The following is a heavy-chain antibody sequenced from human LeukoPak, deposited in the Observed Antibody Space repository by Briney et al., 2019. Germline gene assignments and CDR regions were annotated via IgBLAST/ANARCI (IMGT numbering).Heavy chain of an antibody. CDR1: GFTFSDYY. D-gene: IGHD6-6*01. V-gene: IGHV3-11*01. Sequence: GGSLRLSCAASGFTFSDYYMSWIRQAPGKGLEWVSYVSGSGSPIYYADSVKGRFTISRDNSKNTLYLQMNSLRAEDTAVYYCATLGSSSSDYWGQGTLVTVSS. J-gene: IGHJ4*02. CDR3: ATLGSSSSDY. CDR2: VSGSGSPI.